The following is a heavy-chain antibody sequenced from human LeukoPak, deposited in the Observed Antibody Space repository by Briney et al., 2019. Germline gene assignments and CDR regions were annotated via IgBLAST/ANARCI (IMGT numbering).Heavy chain of an antibody. CDR2: ISWNSGNI. V-gene: IGHV3-9*01. CDR3: ARGGGGDY. Sequence: GRSLRLSCAASGFTFDDYAMHWVRQAPGKGLEWVSGISWNSGNIGYADSVKGRFTISRDNAKNSLFLQMNSLRAEDTAVYYCARGGGGDYWGQGTLVTVSS. CDR1: GFTFDDYA. J-gene: IGHJ4*02. D-gene: IGHD2-15*01.